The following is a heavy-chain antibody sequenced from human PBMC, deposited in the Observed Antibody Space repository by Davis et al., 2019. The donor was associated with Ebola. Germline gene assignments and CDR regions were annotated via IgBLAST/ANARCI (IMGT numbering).Heavy chain of an antibody. J-gene: IGHJ4*02. CDR2: IYYNGNT. CDR1: GGSISPYY. V-gene: IGHV4-59*01. D-gene: IGHD6-19*01. Sequence: PSETLSLTCTVFGGSISPYYWSWIRQPPGKGLEWIGYIYYNGNTNYNPSLKSRLTISVDMSNNQFSLKLSSVTAADTAVYYCAGTSGWFDYWGPGTLITVSS. CDR3: AGTSGWFDY.